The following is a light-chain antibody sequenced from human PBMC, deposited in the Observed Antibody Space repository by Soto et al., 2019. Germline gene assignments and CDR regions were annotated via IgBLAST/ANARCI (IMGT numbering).Light chain of an antibody. V-gene: IGLV1-40*01. J-gene: IGLJ3*02. CDR2: GNS. CDR3: QSYDSSLRGWV. Sequence: QSVLTQPPSVSGAPGQRVTISCTGSSSNIGAGYDGHWYQQLPGTAPKLLIYGNSNRPSGVPDRISGATSGTSASLAITGLQAADEADYYCQSYDSSLRGWVFGGGTKLTVL. CDR1: SSNIGAGYD.